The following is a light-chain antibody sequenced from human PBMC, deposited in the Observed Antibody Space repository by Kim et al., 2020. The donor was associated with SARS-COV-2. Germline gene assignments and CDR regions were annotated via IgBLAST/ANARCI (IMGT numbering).Light chain of an antibody. V-gene: IGLV2-8*01. Sequence: GQSVSISCTRTCSAVRGDNYVSGYHQHPGKAPKLFIYEVSKRPSGVPDRFAGSKSGNTASLTATGLQVEDEADYYCTSYADNHNVVFGGGTKLTVL. CDR3: TSYADNHNVV. CDR2: EVS. CDR1: CSAVRGDNY. J-gene: IGLJ3*02.